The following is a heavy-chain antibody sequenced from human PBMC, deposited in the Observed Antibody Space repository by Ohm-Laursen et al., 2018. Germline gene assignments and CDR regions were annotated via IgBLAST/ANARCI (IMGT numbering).Heavy chain of an antibody. V-gene: IGHV4-39*07. D-gene: IGHD3-22*01. J-gene: IGHJ4*01. CDR1: GGSISSSGSY. CDR2: IYYSGNT. CDR3: AIYYYDSSGYYYEGSL. Sequence: TLSLTCTVSGGSISSSGSYWGWIRQPPGKGLEWIGTIYYSGNTYYNPSLKSRVTMSVDTSKNQFSLKLSSVTAADTAVYYCAIYYYDSSGYYYEGSLWGQGTLVTVSS.